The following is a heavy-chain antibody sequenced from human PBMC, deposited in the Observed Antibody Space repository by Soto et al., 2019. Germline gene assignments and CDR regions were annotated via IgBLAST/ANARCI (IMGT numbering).Heavy chain of an antibody. D-gene: IGHD3-22*01. J-gene: IGHJ4*01. Sequence: PGGSLRLSCAASGFTFSNAWITWVRQAPGKGLERVGRIKSKTDGGITDFAAPVKGRFAISRDDSKNIAYMQMNSLKIEDTAVYYCSTDSYSDMTVVRLDNWGQGTLVTVSS. CDR1: GFTFSNAW. V-gene: IGHV3-15*07. CDR2: IKSKTDGGIT. CDR3: STDSYSDMTVVRLDN.